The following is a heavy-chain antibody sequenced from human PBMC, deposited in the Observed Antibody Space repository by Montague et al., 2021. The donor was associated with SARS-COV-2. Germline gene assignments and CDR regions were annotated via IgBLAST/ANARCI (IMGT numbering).Heavy chain of an antibody. Sequence: SRRISCAASGFNFSSYAMSWVRQAPGKGLEWVSGISDSGGSTYYADSVKGRFTISRDNSKNTLYLQMNSLRAEDTAVYYCAKGGERITMIVVVITLADFDYWGQGTLVTVSS. CDR1: GFNFSSYA. V-gene: IGHV3-23*01. CDR3: AKGGERITMIVVVITLADFDY. D-gene: IGHD3-22*01. J-gene: IGHJ4*02. CDR2: ISDSGGST.